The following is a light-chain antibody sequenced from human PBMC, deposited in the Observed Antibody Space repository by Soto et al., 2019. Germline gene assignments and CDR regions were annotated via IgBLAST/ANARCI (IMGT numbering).Light chain of an antibody. Sequence: DIQMTQSPHSLSASVGDRATITCRASQSISSYLYWYQQKLGIAPKLLIYAAASLQSWVPSRFSGIGSGKEFTVNVSSLQPEDCATYFCQQSYSTPLTFGGGTKVEIK. J-gene: IGKJ4*01. V-gene: IGKV1-39*01. CDR3: QQSYSTPLT. CDR2: AAA. CDR1: QSISSY.